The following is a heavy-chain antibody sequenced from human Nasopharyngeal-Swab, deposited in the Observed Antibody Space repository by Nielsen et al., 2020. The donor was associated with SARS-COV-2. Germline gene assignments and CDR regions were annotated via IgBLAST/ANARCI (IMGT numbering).Heavy chain of an antibody. Sequence: VRQMPGKGLEWMGIIYPGDSDTRYSPPFQGQVTISADKSISTAYLQWSSLKASDTAMYYCARHFRGTYYYDSSGYTPLDYWGQGARVTVSS. D-gene: IGHD3-22*01. J-gene: IGHJ4*02. CDR3: ARHFRGTYYYDSSGYTPLDY. CDR2: IYPGDSDT. V-gene: IGHV5-51*01.